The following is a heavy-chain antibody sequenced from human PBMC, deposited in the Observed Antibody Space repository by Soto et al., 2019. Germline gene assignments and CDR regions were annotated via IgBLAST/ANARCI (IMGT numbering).Heavy chain of an antibody. V-gene: IGHV4-34*01. Sequence: SETLSLTCAVYGGSFSGYYWSWIRQPPEKGLEWIGEINHSGSTNYNPSLKSRVTISVDTSKNQFSLKLSSVTAADTAVYYCARDLPGYSIHVLGMDVWGRGTSVTASS. J-gene: IGHJ6*02. CDR3: ARDLPGYSIHVLGMDV. D-gene: IGHD5-12*01. CDR2: INHSGST. CDR1: GGSFSGYY.